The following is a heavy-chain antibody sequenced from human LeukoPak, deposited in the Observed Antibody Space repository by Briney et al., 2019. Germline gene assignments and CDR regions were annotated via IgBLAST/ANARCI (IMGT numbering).Heavy chain of an antibody. CDR3: ASTLVGTTSGYS. D-gene: IGHD1-26*01. Sequence: PGGSLRLSCSASGFSFGTYAMHWVRQAPGKGLEYVSGISTTGGSTYYADSVKGRFTISRDNSKNTLSLQMNSLRAEDTAMYYCASTLVGTTSGYSWGQGTLVIVSS. J-gene: IGHJ5*02. CDR2: ISTTGGST. CDR1: GFSFGTYA. V-gene: IGHV3-64*04.